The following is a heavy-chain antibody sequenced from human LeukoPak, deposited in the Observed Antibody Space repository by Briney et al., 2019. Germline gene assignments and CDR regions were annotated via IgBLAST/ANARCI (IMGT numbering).Heavy chain of an antibody. CDR2: ISSSSSYI. D-gene: IGHD3-22*01. CDR3: ARIGLSNYYDSSGLDY. V-gene: IGHV3-21*01. CDR1: GFTFSSYS. J-gene: IGHJ4*02. Sequence: GGSLRLSCAASGFTFSSYSMNWVRQAPGKGLEWVSSISSSSSYIYYADSVKGRFTISRDNAKNSLYLQMNSLRAEDTAVYSCARIGLSNYYDSSGLDYWGQGTLVTVSS.